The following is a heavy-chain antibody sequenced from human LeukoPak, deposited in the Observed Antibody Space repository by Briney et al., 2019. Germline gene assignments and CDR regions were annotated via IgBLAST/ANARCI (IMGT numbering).Heavy chain of an antibody. V-gene: IGHV3-66*01. Sequence: GGSPRLSCAASGFTVSSNYMSWVRQAPGKGLEWVSVIYSGGNTYYADSVKGRFTISRDNSKNTVYLQMNSLRGEDTAVYYCVRDEGFHGSGSNWGQGTLVTVSS. J-gene: IGHJ4*02. CDR1: GFTVSSNY. CDR3: VRDEGFHGSGSN. D-gene: IGHD3-10*01. CDR2: IYSGGNT.